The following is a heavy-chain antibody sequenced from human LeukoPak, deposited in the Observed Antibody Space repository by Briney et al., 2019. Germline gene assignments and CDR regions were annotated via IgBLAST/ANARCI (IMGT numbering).Heavy chain of an antibody. D-gene: IGHD6-19*01. V-gene: IGHV1-18*01. CDR1: GYTFTSYG. CDR2: ISAYNGNT. J-gene: IGHJ6*01. Sequence: ASVKVSCKASGYTFTSYGISWVRQAPGQGLEWMGWISAYNGNTNYAQKLQGRVTMTTDTSTSTAYLELRSLRSDDTAVYYCARYGYSRGSLYYYGMDVWGQGTTVTVSS. CDR3: ARYGYSRGSLYYYGMDV.